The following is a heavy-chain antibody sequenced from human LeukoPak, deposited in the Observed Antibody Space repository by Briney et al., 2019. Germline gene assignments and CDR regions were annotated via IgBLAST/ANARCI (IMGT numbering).Heavy chain of an antibody. V-gene: IGHV4-34*01. D-gene: IGHD6-25*01. CDR2: INHSGST. Sequence: PSETLSLTCAVYGGSFSGYYWSWIRQRPGKGLEWVGEINHSGSTNYNPSLKSRVTISVDTSKNQFSLKLSSVTAADTAVYYCARRRGSFDYWGQGTLVTVSS. CDR1: GGSFSGYY. J-gene: IGHJ4*02. CDR3: ARRRGSFDY.